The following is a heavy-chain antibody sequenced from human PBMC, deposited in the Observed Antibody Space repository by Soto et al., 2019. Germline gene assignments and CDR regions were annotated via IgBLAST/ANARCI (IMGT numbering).Heavy chain of an antibody. Sequence: PSETLSLTCTVSGGSISSYYWSWIRQPPGKGLEWIGYIYYSGSTNYNPSLKSRVTISVDTSKNQFSLKLSSVTAADTAVYYCAGERVLGYCSGGSCDSTPYGMDVWGQGTTVTVSS. CDR1: GGSISSYY. D-gene: IGHD2-15*01. J-gene: IGHJ6*02. CDR3: AGERVLGYCSGGSCDSTPYGMDV. V-gene: IGHV4-59*12. CDR2: IYYSGST.